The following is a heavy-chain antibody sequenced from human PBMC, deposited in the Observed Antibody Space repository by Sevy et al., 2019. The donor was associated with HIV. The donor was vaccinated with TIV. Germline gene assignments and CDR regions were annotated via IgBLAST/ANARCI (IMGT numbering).Heavy chain of an antibody. CDR2: ICSGGST. J-gene: IGHJ4*02. CDR1: GFTVSSNY. D-gene: IGHD3-9*01. Sequence: GGSLRLSCAASGFTVSSNYMSWVRQAPGKGLEWVSVICSGGSTYYADSVKGRFTISRDNSKNTLYLQMNSLRAEDTAVYYCAGSYDILTGYDYWGQGTLVTVSS. V-gene: IGHV3-53*01. CDR3: AGSYDILTGYDY.